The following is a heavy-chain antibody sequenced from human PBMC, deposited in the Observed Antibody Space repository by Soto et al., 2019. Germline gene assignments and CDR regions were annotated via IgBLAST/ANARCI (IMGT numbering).Heavy chain of an antibody. CDR2: VFYTGFT. J-gene: IGHJ4*02. CDR1: GASISGSYYY. Sequence: SETLSLTCAVSGASISGSYYYWAWLRQSPGKGPEWIGSVFYTGFTSYNPSLESRVSVSVDTSKSQFSLKLSAVTAADTAVYYCATSQKGYNWNYFDHWGQGALVAVSS. CDR3: ATSQKGYNWNYFDH. V-gene: IGHV4-39*01. D-gene: IGHD1-20*01.